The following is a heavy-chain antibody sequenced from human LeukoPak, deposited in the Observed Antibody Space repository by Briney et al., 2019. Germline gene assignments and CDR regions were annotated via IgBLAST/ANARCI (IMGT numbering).Heavy chain of an antibody. D-gene: IGHD6-6*01. V-gene: IGHV1-69*13. CDR3: ARELGSIAARSYYYYYGMDV. Sequence: ASVKVSCKASGGTFSSYAISWVRQAPGQGLEWMGGTIPIFGTANYAQKFQGRVTITADESTSTAYMELSSLRSEDTAVYYCARELGSIAARSYYYYYGMDVWGQGTTVTVSS. CDR2: TIPIFGTA. CDR1: GGTFSSYA. J-gene: IGHJ6*02.